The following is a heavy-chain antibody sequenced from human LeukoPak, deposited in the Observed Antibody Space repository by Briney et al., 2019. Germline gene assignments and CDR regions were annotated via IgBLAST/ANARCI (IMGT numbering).Heavy chain of an antibody. CDR2: INWNGGST. CDR1: GFTFDDYG. D-gene: IGHD1-26*01. J-gene: IGHJ3*02. V-gene: IGHV3-20*04. Sequence: GGSLRLSCAASGFTFDDYGMSWVRQAPGKGLEWVSGINWNGGSTGYADSVEGRFTISRDNAKNSLYLQMNSLRAEDTALYYRARKRFLGHYAFDIWGQGTMVTVSS. CDR3: ARKRFLGHYAFDI.